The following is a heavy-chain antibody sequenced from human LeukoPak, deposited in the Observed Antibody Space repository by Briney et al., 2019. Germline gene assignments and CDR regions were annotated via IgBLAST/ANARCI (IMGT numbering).Heavy chain of an antibody. CDR1: GGSISSYY. CDR2: IYYSGTT. CDR3: ARIRSSGWGPNFDY. Sequence: SETLSLTCTVSGGSISSYYWNWIRQPPGKGLEWIGYIYYSGTTNYNPSLKSRVSMSVDTSKNQFSLKLSSVTAADTAVYYCARIRSSGWGPNFDYWGQGTLVTVSS. D-gene: IGHD6-19*01. V-gene: IGHV4-59*12. J-gene: IGHJ4*02.